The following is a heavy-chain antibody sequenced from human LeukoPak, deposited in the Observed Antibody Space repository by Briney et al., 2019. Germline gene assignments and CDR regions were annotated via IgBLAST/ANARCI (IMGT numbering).Heavy chain of an antibody. V-gene: IGHV3-72*01. CDR1: GFTFSTYG. D-gene: IGHD4-23*01. J-gene: IGHJ4*02. Sequence: GGSLRLSCAASGFTFSTYGMHWVRQAPGKGLEWVGLIRNKASSYTTEYAASVKGRFTISRDDSKNLVYLQLNSLKTEDTAVYYCARDRYGGVDYWGQGSLVTVSS. CDR3: ARDRYGGVDY. CDR2: IRNKASSYTT.